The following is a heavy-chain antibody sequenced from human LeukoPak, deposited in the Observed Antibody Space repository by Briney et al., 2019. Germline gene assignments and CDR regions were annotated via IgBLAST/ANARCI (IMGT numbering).Heavy chain of an antibody. CDR2: ISSSSSYI. D-gene: IGHD6-19*01. Sequence: PGGSLRLSCAVSGSTFSSYAMSWVRQAPGKGLEWVSSISSSSSYIYYADSVKGRFTISRDNAKNSLYLQMNSLRAEDTAVYYCARKIAVAGLDYWGQGTLVTVSS. CDR3: ARKIAVAGLDY. CDR1: GSTFSSYA. J-gene: IGHJ4*02. V-gene: IGHV3-21*01.